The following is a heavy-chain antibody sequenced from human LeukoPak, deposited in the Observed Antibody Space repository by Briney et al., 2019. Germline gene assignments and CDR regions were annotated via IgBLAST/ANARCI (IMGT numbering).Heavy chain of an antibody. CDR2: ISYDGSSK. D-gene: IGHD1-26*01. CDR1: GFTFSSYA. J-gene: IGHJ4*02. Sequence: GGSLRLSCAASGFTFSSYAMHWVRQAPGKGLEWVAVISYDGSSKYYADSVKGRFTISRDNSKNTLYLQMNSLRAEDTAVYYCARDQPSYDRALDYWGQGTLVTVSS. V-gene: IGHV3-30-3*01. CDR3: ARDQPSYDRALDY.